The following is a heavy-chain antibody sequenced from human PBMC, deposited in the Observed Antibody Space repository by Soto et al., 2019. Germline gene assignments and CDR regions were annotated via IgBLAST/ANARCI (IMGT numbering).Heavy chain of an antibody. J-gene: IGHJ6*02. Sequence: SVKVSCKASGGTFSSYTISWVRQAPGQGLEWMGRIIPILGIANYAQKFQGRVTITADKSTSTAYMELSSLRSEDTAVCYCARDPYGSGSYYYYYGMDVWGQ. CDR2: IIPILGIA. D-gene: IGHD3-10*01. V-gene: IGHV1-69*04. CDR1: GGTFSSYT. CDR3: ARDPYGSGSYYYYYGMDV.